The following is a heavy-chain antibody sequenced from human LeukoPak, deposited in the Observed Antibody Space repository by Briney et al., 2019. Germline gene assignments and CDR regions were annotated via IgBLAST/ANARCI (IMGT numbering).Heavy chain of an antibody. D-gene: IGHD2-2*01. Sequence: SVKVSCKASGGTFSSYAISWVRQAPGQGLEWMGGIIPIFGTANYAQKFQGRVTITADESTSTAYMELSSLRSEDTAVYYCARGLAAATTFDYWGQGTLVTASS. CDR3: ARGLAAATTFDY. J-gene: IGHJ4*02. CDR2: IIPIFGTA. V-gene: IGHV1-69*13. CDR1: GGTFSSYA.